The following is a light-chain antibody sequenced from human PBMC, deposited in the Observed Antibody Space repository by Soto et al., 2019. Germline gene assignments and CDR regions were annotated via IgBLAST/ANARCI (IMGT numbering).Light chain of an antibody. CDR1: QSVSSSY. V-gene: IGKV3-20*01. J-gene: IGKJ5*01. CDR2: GAS. CDR3: QQYTSSLIT. Sequence: EIVLTQSPGTLSLSPGERATLSCRASQSVSSSYLAWYQQKPGQAPRLLIYGASSRATGIPDRFSGSGSGTDFTLTISRLEPEDFAVYYCQQYTSSLITFGQGTRLEI.